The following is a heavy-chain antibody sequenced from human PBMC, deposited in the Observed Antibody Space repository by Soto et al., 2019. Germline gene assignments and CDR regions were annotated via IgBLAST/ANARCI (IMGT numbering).Heavy chain of an antibody. CDR1: CYTLPNYG. D-gene: IGHD1-1*01. Sequence: QVQLVKSGDEVKNTGASVKVACRSSCYTLPNYGISWVRHAPGQGLFWMGWISGHNGNTLYAQNVQGRLTLTIDTSTNTAYMELMSLNIDDTALYYCVRDWQLSPWGQGTLVTVSS. V-gene: IGHV1-18*01. CDR2: ISGHNGNT. CDR3: VRDWQLSP. J-gene: IGHJ5*02.